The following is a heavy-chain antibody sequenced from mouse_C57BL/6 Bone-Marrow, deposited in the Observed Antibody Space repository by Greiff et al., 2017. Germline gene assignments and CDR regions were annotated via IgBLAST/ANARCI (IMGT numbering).Heavy chain of an antibody. Sequence: QVTLKVSGPGILQSSQTLSLTCSFSGFSLSTSGMGVSWIRQPSGKGLEWLAHSYWDDDKRYNPSLKSRLTISKDTSRNQVFLKITSVDTADTATYYCARPRNWNYYAMDYWGQGTSVTVAS. CDR2: SYWDDDK. CDR1: GFSLSTSGMG. CDR3: ARPRNWNYYAMDY. J-gene: IGHJ4*01. D-gene: IGHD4-1*01. V-gene: IGHV8-12*01.